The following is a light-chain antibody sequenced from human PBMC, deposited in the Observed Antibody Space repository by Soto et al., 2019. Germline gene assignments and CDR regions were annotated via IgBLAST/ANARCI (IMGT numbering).Light chain of an antibody. CDR1: QSVSNTY. V-gene: IGKV3-20*01. Sequence: EIVLTQSPCTLSLSPGERATLSCRASQSVSNTYLAWYQQKPGQAPRLLIYDASSRATGIPDRFSGSGSGTDFTLTISRLEPEDFAVYYCQQYGTSSGLLTFGPGTKVDIK. J-gene: IGKJ3*01. CDR3: QQYGTSSGLLT. CDR2: DAS.